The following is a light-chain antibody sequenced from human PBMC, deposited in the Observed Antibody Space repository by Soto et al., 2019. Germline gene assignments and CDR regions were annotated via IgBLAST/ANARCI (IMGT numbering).Light chain of an antibody. CDR1: QSISSW. Sequence: DIQMTQSPSTLSAFVGDRVTITCRASQSISSWLAWYQQKPGKAPKLLIYDASSLESGVPSRFSGSGSGTDFTLTISSLQPDDFATYYCHQYNTYSPWTFGQGTKVEIK. CDR3: HQYNTYSPWT. V-gene: IGKV1-5*01. CDR2: DAS. J-gene: IGKJ1*01.